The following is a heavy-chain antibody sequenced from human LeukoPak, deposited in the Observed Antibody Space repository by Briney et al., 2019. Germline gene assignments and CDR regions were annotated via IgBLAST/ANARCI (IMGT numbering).Heavy chain of an antibody. CDR3: TSGFTSTWFYPSDY. Sequence: ASVKVSCKASGYTFSYDVNWVRQATGQGLEWMGWMNPNSGYTGYAQKFQGRVTMTRNTSISTAYMELSSLRSEDTAVYYCTSGFTSTWFYPSDYWGQGPLVIVSS. J-gene: IGHJ4*02. D-gene: IGHD6-13*01. CDR1: GYTFSYD. V-gene: IGHV1-8*01. CDR2: MNPNSGYT.